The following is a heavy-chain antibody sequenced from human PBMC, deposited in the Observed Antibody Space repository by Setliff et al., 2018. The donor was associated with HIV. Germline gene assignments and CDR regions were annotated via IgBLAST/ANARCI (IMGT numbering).Heavy chain of an antibody. Sequence: SETLSLTCAVSGDSVSGYYWSWIRQPAGRGLEWIGRVHNSAGSNYNPSLKSRVTMSVDTAKNQLSLKLTAVSAAGTAVYYCARDRIEVLADSSDDVFDIWGRGIMVTVSS. J-gene: IGHJ3*02. CDR2: VHNSAGS. D-gene: IGHD3-10*01. V-gene: IGHV4-4*07. CDR1: GDSVSGYY. CDR3: ARDRIEVLADSSDDVFDI.